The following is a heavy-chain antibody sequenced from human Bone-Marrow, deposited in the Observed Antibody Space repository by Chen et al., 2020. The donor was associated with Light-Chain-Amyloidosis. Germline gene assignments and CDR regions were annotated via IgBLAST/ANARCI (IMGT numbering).Heavy chain of an antibody. CDR3: ARLDYGGSTRYYYGMDV. Sequence: QVQLQESGPGLVKPSQTLSLTCSVSGGSSSRGCYYWRWIRQHPGKGLEWIGYIYYTGSTYYKPSLRGRVTMSVDTSKNQFSLRVNSVTAADTAIYYCARLDYGGSTRYYYGMDVWGQGTTVTVSS. V-gene: IGHV4-31*03. D-gene: IGHD4-17*01. J-gene: IGHJ6*02. CDR1: GGSSSRGCYY. CDR2: IYYTGST.